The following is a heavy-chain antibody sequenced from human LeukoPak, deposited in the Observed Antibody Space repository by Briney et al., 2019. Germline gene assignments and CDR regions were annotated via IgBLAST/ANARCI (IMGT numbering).Heavy chain of an antibody. V-gene: IGHV3-66*01. J-gene: IGHJ4*02. D-gene: IGHD4-11*01. CDR3: ARSTTVTPPFIS. CDR2: IYSGGST. Sequence: GGSLRLSCAASGFTVSSSYMSWVRQAPGKGLEWVSVIYSGGSTYYADSVKGRFTITRDNSKNTLFLQMNSLRAEDTAVYYCARSTTVTPPFISWGQGTLVTVSS. CDR1: GFTVSSSY.